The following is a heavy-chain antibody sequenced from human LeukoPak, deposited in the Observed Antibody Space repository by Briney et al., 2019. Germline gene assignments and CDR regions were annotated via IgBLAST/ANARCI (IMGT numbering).Heavy chain of an antibody. Sequence: GGSLRLSCAASGFTLSSNYMSWVRQAPGKGLEWVSVIYSGGSTYYADSVKGRFTISRDNSKNTLYLQMNSLRAEDTAVYYCARVRSIYFDYWGQGTLVTVSS. J-gene: IGHJ4*02. CDR1: GFTLSSNY. V-gene: IGHV3-53*01. CDR3: ARVRSIYFDY. CDR2: IYSGGST.